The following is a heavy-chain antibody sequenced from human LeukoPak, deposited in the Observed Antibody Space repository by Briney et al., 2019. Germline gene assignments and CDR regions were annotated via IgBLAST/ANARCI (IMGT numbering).Heavy chain of an antibody. V-gene: IGHV4-39*01. J-gene: IGHJ3*01. D-gene: IGHD3-22*01. CDR3: ASYYDSSGYYRAFDL. CDR1: GGSISINSYY. CDR2: IYYSVST. Sequence: SETLSLTCTVPGGSISINSYYWGWIRQPPGNGLEWLASIYYSVSTYYNPSFKSRVTISVDTPKNQFSLKLSYVTAADTAVYYCASYYDSSGYYRAFDLWGQGTMVTVSS.